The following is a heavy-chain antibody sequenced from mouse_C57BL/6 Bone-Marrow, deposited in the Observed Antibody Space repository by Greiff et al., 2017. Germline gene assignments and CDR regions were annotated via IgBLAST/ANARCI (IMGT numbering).Heavy chain of an antibody. J-gene: IGHJ2*01. CDR1: GYTFTSYW. CDR2: IDPSDSYT. D-gene: IGHD2-4*01. Sequence: QVQLQQPGAELVKPGASVKLSCKASGYTFTSYWMPWVKQRPGQGLEWIGEIDPSDSYTNSNQKFKGKATLTVDTSSSTASMKLSSLTSEDSAVYYCARDYDYEFDYWGQGTTLTVSS. CDR3: ARDYDYEFDY. V-gene: IGHV1-50*01.